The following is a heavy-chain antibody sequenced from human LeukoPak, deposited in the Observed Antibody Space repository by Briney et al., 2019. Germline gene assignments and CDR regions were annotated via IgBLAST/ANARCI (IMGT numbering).Heavy chain of an antibody. V-gene: IGHV3-23*01. CDR1: RFTFSSYA. D-gene: IGHD4-17*01. CDR2: ISGSGGST. CDR3: AKGQTTRYYYYGMDV. Sequence: GGSLRLSRAASRFTFSSYAMSWVRQAPGKGLEWVSAISGSGGSTYYADSVKGRFTISRDNSKNTLYLQMNSLRAEDTAVYYCAKGQTTRYYYYGMDVWGKGTTVTVSS. J-gene: IGHJ6*04.